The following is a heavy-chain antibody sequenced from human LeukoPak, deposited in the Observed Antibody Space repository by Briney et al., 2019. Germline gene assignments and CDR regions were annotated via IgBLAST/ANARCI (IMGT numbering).Heavy chain of an antibody. J-gene: IGHJ3*02. CDR1: GGSFSDYY. CDR2: IDDGGNT. CDR3: VRLSIITWGDWGDAFDI. Sequence: SETLSLTCSVYGGSFSDYYWSWIRQSPGKGLEWIGEIDDGGNTNYNPSLISRVIVSMEKSKKQFSMVMRSVTAADTAVYYCVRLSIITWGDWGDAFDIWGQGTTVIVSS. V-gene: IGHV4-34*01. D-gene: IGHD2-21*02.